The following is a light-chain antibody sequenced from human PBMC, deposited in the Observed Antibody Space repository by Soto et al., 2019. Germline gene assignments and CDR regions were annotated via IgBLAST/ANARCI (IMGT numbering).Light chain of an antibody. V-gene: IGKV3-20*01. CDR2: GAS. CDR1: QNVSRNF. J-gene: IGKJ3*01. CDR3: QQYGGSPFT. Sequence: EIVLTQSPGALSLSPGERATLSCRASQNVSRNFLAWYQHKPGQAPGLLIYGASSRARGIPDRFSGSGSGTDFTLTISRLVPEDFAVYYCQQYGGSPFTFGPGTKVDIK.